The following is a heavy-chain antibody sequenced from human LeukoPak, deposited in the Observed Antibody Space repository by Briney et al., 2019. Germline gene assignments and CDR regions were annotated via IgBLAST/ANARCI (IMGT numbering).Heavy chain of an antibody. CDR2: IYYSGST. J-gene: IGHJ3*02. CDR1: GGSISSSSYY. CDR3: ARVRSAGGAFDI. Sequence: MASETLSLTCTVSGGSISSSSYYWGWIRQPPGKGLEWIGSIYYSGSTYYNPSLKSRVTISVDTSKNQFSLKLSSVTAADTAVYYCARVRSAGGAFDIWGQGTMVTVSS. D-gene: IGHD3-16*01. V-gene: IGHV4-39*07.